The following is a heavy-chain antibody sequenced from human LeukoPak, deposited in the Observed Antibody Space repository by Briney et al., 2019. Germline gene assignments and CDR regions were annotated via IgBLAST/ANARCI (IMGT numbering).Heavy chain of an antibody. J-gene: IGHJ4*02. Sequence: PSETLSLTCAVYGGSFSGYYWSWIRQPPGKGLEWIGEINHSGSTNYNPSLKSRVIISVDTSKNQFSLKLSSVTAADTAVYYCASGGRITMVRGVYWGQGTLVTVSS. CDR3: ASGGRITMVRGVY. D-gene: IGHD3-10*01. V-gene: IGHV4-34*01. CDR2: INHSGST. CDR1: GGSFSGYY.